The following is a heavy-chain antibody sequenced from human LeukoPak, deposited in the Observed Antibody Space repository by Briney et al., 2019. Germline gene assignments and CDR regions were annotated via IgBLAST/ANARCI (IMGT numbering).Heavy chain of an antibody. J-gene: IGHJ3*02. CDR1: GFTFSSYS. Sequence: GGSLRLSCAASGFTFSSYSMNWVRQAPGKGLEWVSSISSSSSYIYYADSVKGRFTISRDNAKNSLYLQMNSLRAEDTAVYYCARGRITIFGVVIMDDAFDIWGQGTMVTVSS. D-gene: IGHD3-3*01. V-gene: IGHV3-21*01. CDR3: ARGRITIFGVVIMDDAFDI. CDR2: ISSSSSYI.